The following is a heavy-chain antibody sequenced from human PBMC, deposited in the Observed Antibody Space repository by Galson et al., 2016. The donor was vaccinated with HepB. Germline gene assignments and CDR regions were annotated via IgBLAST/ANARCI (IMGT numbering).Heavy chain of an antibody. CDR2: ISSDSSYT. J-gene: IGHJ6*03. CDR3: ARVLRYHYMDV. Sequence: SLRLSCAASGFPFSDYYMTWIRQAPGKGLQRISHISSDSSYTNYADSVKGPFTISRDNAKNSLNLQMNSLRAEDTAVYYCARVLRYHYMDVWGKGTTVTVSS. CDR1: GFPFSDYY. D-gene: IGHD3-10*02. V-gene: IGHV3-11*06.